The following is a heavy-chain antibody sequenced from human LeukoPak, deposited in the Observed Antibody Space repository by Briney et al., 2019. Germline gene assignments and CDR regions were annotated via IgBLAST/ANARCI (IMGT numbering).Heavy chain of an antibody. Sequence: GSLRLSCAASGFTFSSYSMNWVRQAPGKGLEWVSSISSSSSYIYYADSVKGRFTISRDNAKNSLFLQMNSLRAEDTAIYYCARSLTTLTYEEYWGQGTLVTVSS. V-gene: IGHV3-21*01. CDR2: ISSSSSYI. D-gene: IGHD1-1*01. CDR1: GFTFSSYS. CDR3: ARSLTTLTYEEY. J-gene: IGHJ4*02.